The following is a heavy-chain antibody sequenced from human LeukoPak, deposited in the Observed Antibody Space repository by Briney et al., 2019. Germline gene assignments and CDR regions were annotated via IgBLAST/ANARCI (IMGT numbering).Heavy chain of an antibody. J-gene: IGHJ1*01. CDR3: ARVIGTPPHRYFQH. Sequence: SETLSLTCAVYGGSFSGYYWSWIRQPPGKGLEWIGEINHSGSTNYNPSLKSRVTISVDKSKNQFSLKLSSVTAADTAVYYCARVIGTPPHRYFQHWGQGTLVTVSS. V-gene: IGHV4-34*01. CDR2: INHSGST. CDR1: GGSFSGYY.